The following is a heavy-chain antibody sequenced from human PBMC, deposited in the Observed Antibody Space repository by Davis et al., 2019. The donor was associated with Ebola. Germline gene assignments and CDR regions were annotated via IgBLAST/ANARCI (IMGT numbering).Heavy chain of an antibody. CDR2: ISAYNGNT. CDR1: GYTFTSYG. J-gene: IGHJ6*02. D-gene: IGHD3-3*01. CDR3: ARDDFWSVLRESGMDV. V-gene: IGHV1-18*01. Sequence: ASVKVSCKASGYTFTSYGISWVRQAPGQGLEWMGWISAYNGNTNYAQKLQGRVTMTTDTSTSTAYMELRSLRSDDTAVYYCARDDFWSVLRESGMDVWGQGTTVTVSS.